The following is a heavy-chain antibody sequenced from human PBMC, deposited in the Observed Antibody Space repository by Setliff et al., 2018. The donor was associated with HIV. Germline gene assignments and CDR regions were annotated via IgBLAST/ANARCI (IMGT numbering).Heavy chain of an antibody. Sequence: ASVKVSCKTSGYTFTNFGISWVRQAPGQGLEWMGWISIYNGKTLYAQKFQGRVTMTTDTSTNTAYMDLRSLRSDDTAVYYCAKCSEMLGTPATSSGYYCGWFDPWGQGTLVTVSS. D-gene: IGHD3-22*01. CDR3: AKCSEMLGTPATSSGYYCGWFDP. J-gene: IGHJ5*02. CDR1: GYTFTNFG. V-gene: IGHV1-18*01. CDR2: ISIYNGKT.